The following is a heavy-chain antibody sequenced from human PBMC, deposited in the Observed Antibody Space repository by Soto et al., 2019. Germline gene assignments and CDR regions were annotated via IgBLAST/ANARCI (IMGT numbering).Heavy chain of an antibody. D-gene: IGHD3-10*01. CDR2: IYHSGST. CDR3: ARIYGYFDY. CDR1: GGSISSGGYS. V-gene: IGHV4-30-2*02. J-gene: IGHJ4*02. Sequence: SETLSLTCAVSGGSISSGGYSWCWIRQPPGKGLEWIGYIYHSGSTYYNPSLKSRVTISVDRSKNQFSLKLSSVTAADTAVYYCARIYGYFDYWGQGTLVTVSS.